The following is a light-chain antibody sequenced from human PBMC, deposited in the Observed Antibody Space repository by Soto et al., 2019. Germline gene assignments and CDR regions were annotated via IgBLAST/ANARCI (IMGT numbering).Light chain of an antibody. Sequence: EMVVTQSPATLSVSPGERATLSCRASQDVSSNLAWYQQKPCQAPRLLIYGASTRATGTPARFSGSGSGPEFTLTISSLQSEDYAVYFFQQYMRWPLTFGGRTKVEIK. CDR1: QDVSSN. CDR3: QQYMRWPLT. CDR2: GAS. J-gene: IGKJ4*01. V-gene: IGKV3-15*01.